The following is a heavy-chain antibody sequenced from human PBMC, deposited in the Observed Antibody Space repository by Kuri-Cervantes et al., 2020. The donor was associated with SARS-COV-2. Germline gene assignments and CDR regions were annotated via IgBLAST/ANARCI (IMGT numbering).Heavy chain of an antibody. J-gene: IGHJ4*02. D-gene: IGHD6-6*01. CDR1: GFTFSSYA. CDR2: ISGSGGSA. Sequence: LSLTCAASGFTFSSYAMGWVRQAPGKGLEWVSAISGSGGSAYYADSVKGRFTISRDNSKNTLYLQMNSLRAEDTAVYYCAIISSSFDYWGQGTLVTVSS. CDR3: AIISSSFDY. V-gene: IGHV3-23*01.